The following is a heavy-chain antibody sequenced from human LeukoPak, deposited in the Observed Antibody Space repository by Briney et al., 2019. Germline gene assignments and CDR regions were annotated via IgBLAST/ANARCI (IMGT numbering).Heavy chain of an antibody. J-gene: IGHJ4*02. V-gene: IGHV3-21*01. Sequence: GGSLRLSCAASGLTFSSYDMTWVRQAPGKGLEYVSSINYNGVYIFSADSVKGRFTISRDNAKNSLYLEMNSLRVEDTAFYYCARIGPGRDGSNSFDQWGQRTLVIVSS. D-gene: IGHD5-24*01. CDR2: INYNGVYI. CDR1: GLTFSSYD. CDR3: ARIGPGRDGSNSFDQ.